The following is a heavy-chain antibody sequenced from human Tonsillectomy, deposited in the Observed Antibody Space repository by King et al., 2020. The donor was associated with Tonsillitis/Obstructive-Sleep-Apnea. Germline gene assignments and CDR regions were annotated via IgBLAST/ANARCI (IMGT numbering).Heavy chain of an antibody. V-gene: IGHV1-2*02. D-gene: IGHD1-26*01. J-gene: IGHJ4*02. CDR2: INPNSGGT. CDR1: GYTFTGYY. Sequence: VQLVESGAEVKKPGASVKVSCKASGYTFTGYYMHWVRQAPGQGLEWVGWINPNSGGTNYAQTFQGRVTMTRDTSISTGYMELSRLRSADRAVYYGARGGSGGATEGVCNYWGQGTLVTVSS. CDR3: ARGGSGGATEGVCNY.